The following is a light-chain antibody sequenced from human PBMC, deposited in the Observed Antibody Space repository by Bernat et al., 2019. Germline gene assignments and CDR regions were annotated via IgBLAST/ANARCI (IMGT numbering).Light chain of an antibody. CDR1: QSVSSNY. Sequence: EIVLTQSPGTLSLSPGERATLSCRASQSVSSNYLAWFQQKPAQAPRLLIYDASSRATGIPDRFSGSGSGTDFTLTISRLEPEDFAVYYCQQYGSSPWTFGLGTKVEIK. V-gene: IGKV3-20*01. CDR3: QQYGSSPWT. CDR2: DAS. J-gene: IGKJ1*01.